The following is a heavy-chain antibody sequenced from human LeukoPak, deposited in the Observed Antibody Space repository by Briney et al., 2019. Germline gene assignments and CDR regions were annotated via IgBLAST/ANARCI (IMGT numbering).Heavy chain of an antibody. J-gene: IGHJ3*02. CDR2: INPSGGTT. D-gene: IGHD3-22*01. Sequence: ASVKVSCKASGYTFAKFNIHCGRQAPGQGLEWMGIINPSGGTTSYAQKFQGRVSMTRDTSTSTVYMELSSLRSEDTAVYYCARDNRGERTPGCGYGAFYTWGQGTMVSVSS. V-gene: IGHV1-46*01. CDR1: GYTFAKFN. CDR3: ARDNRGERTPGCGYGAFYT.